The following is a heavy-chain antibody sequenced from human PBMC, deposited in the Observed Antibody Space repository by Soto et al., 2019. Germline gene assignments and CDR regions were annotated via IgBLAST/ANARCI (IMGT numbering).Heavy chain of an antibody. Sequence: ASVKVSCKASGYTFTGYYMHWVRQAPGQGLEWMGWINPNSGGTNYAQKFQGWVTMTRDTSISTAYMELSRLRSDVTAVYYCARAFSKGLQWSLYSSWLDYWGQGTLVTVSS. J-gene: IGHJ4*02. D-gene: IGHD6-13*01. CDR1: GYTFTGYY. CDR3: ARAFSKGLQWSLYSSWLDY. V-gene: IGHV1-2*04. CDR2: INPNSGGT.